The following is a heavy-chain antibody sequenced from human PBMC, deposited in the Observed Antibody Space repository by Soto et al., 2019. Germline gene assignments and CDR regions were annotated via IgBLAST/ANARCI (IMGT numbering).Heavy chain of an antibody. Sequence: ASVQVSYPASGFSFTGYYIHWLRQATGQGLEWMGWINAHSGGTEYANKFQGRVTLTRDTSIATAYLTLTSLTSDDTALYDCAKDVTRQFAYWLDPCGQGTQVTVSS. CDR2: INAHSGGT. V-gene: IGHV1-2*07. CDR1: GFSFTGYY. D-gene: IGHD3-16*01. J-gene: IGHJ5*02. CDR3: AKDVTRQFAYWLDP.